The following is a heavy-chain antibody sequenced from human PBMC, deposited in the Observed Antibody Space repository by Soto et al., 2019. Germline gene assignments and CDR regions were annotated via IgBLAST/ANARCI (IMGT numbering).Heavy chain of an antibody. V-gene: IGHV3-21*01. CDR3: ARTLGGQLPRRFDP. CDR2: ISSSSSYI. D-gene: IGHD3-10*01. CDR1: GFTFSSYS. J-gene: IGHJ5*02. Sequence: GGSLRLSCAASGFTFSSYSMNWVRQAPGKGLEWVSSISSSSSYIYYADSVKGRFTISRDNAKNSLYLQMNSLRAEDTAVYYCARTLGGQLPRRFDPWGQGTLVTVSS.